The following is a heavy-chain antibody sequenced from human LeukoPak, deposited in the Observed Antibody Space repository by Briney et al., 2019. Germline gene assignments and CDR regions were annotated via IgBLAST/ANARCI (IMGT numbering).Heavy chain of an antibody. D-gene: IGHD5-12*01. CDR1: GFTFSEAW. Sequence: GSLSLSCAASGFTFSEAWMSWVRQAPGKGLAWVGRIKKKEDGETTDYAAPVTHRFTISRDDSEDTLYLRMNSLKIEDTAIYYCATGVGTIDFWGQETPLTVPS. J-gene: IGHJ4*02. V-gene: IGHV3-15*01. CDR3: ATGVGTIDF. CDR2: IKKKEDGETT.